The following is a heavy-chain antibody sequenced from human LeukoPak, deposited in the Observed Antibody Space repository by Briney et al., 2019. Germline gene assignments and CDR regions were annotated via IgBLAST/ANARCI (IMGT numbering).Heavy chain of an antibody. CDR2: INAGNGNT. CDR1: GYTFTSYA. D-gene: IGHD5-18*01. J-gene: IGHJ4*02. V-gene: IGHV1-3*03. CDR3: ARAGAAMVTTYDY. Sequence: GASVRVSCKASGYTFTSYAMHWVRQAPGQRLEWMGWINAGNGNTKYSQEFQGRVTITRDTSASTAYMELSSLRSEDMAVYYCARAGAAMVTTYDYWGQGTLVTVSS.